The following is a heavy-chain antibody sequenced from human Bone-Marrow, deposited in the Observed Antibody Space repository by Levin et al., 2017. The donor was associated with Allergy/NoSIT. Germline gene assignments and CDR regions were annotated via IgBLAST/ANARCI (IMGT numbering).Heavy chain of an antibody. D-gene: IGHD3-10*01. J-gene: IGHJ3*02. CDR3: ARNRRPIRGGDAFDI. CDR2: ISSSSSYT. V-gene: IGHV3-11*03. CDR1: GFTFSDYY. Sequence: TGESLKISCAASGFTFSDYYMSWIRQAPGKGLEWVSYISSSSSYTNYADSVKGRFTISRDNAKNSLYLQMNSLRAEDTAVYYCARNRRPIRGGDAFDIWGQGTMVTVSS.